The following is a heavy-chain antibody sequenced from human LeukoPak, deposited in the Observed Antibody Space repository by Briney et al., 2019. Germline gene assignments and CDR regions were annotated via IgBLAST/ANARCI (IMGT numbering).Heavy chain of an antibody. Sequence: PSETLSLTCTVSGHSIINYYCSWIRQTPGNGLEWIGFIYYTGSTSYNPSLKSRVTMSVDRSKNLSSLNLSSVTAADTAVYYCARRASSYYFDNWSQGTLVTVSS. CDR1: GHSIINYY. CDR3: ARRASSYYFDN. V-gene: IGHV4-59*01. CDR2: IYYTGST. J-gene: IGHJ4*02. D-gene: IGHD3-16*02.